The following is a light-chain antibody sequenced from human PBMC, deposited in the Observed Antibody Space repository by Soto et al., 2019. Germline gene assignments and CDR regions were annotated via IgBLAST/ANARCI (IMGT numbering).Light chain of an antibody. CDR1: QAIRND. V-gene: IGKV1-6*01. CDR2: GIS. CDR3: LHDALFPYS. J-gene: IGKJ2*03. Sequence: IQMTQSPSFLSASVGDTVTFTCRASQAIRNDLGWFQQRPGKPPKLLIYGISILQTGVPSRFSGSGSGTDFTLTISGLQPEDFATYYCLHDALFPYSFGQGTRLEI.